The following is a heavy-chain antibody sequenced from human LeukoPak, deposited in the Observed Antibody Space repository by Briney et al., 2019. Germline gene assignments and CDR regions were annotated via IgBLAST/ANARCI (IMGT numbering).Heavy chain of an antibody. CDR3: TGSSWGSYDY. CDR2: IKSKSDGGTT. CDR1: GFTFSNAW. V-gene: IGHV3-15*01. D-gene: IGHD3-16*01. Sequence: GGSLRLSCAASGFTFSNAWMSWVRQAPGKGVEWVGRIKSKSDGGTTDYAAPVKGRFTISRDDSKTTLYLQMNSLKTEDTAVYYCTGSSWGSYDYWGQGTLVTVSS. J-gene: IGHJ4*02.